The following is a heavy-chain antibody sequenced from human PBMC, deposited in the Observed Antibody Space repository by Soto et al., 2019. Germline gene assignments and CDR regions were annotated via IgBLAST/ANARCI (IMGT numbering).Heavy chain of an antibody. V-gene: IGHV4-34*01. CDR3: ARVRNQYYYGSGSYYYFDY. Sequence: PSETLSLTCAVYGGSFSGYYWSWIRQPPGKGLEWIGEINHSGSTNYNPSLKSRVTISVDTSKNQFSLKLSSVTAADTAVYYCARVRNQYYYGSGSYYYFDYWGQGTLVTVSS. CDR2: INHSGST. CDR1: GGSFSGYY. D-gene: IGHD3-10*01. J-gene: IGHJ4*02.